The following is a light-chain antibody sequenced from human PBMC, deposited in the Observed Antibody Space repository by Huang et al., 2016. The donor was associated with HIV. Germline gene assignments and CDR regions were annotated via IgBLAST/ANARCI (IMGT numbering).Light chain of an antibody. V-gene: IGKV3-20*01. CDR3: QQYGDSPPT. CDR1: QSVSSSY. CDR2: GAS. J-gene: IGKJ1*01. Sequence: EIVLTQSPGTLSLSPGERATLSCRASQSVSSSYLAWYQQTPGQPPSLLLVGASSRAPGIPDRFSGSGSGTDFTLTISRLEPEDFAVYYCQQYGDSPPTFGQGTKVEI.